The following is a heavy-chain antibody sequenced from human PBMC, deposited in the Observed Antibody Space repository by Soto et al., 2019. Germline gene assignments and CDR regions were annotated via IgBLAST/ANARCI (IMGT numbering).Heavy chain of an antibody. D-gene: IGHD3-9*01. CDR3: AHMEPHDFLTAYYTAQVRGALDV. CDR2: IYRNDDK. CDR1: GFSLSTRGVG. Sequence: QITLKESGPTLVKPTQTLTLTCTFSGFSLSTRGVGVGWIRQPPGKALEWLALIYRNDDKRYRPSLKSRLTITEDTSKNQVVLTMTNMDPVDTATYYCAHMEPHDFLTAYYTAQVRGALDVWGQGTTVTVSS. V-gene: IGHV2-5*01. J-gene: IGHJ6*02.